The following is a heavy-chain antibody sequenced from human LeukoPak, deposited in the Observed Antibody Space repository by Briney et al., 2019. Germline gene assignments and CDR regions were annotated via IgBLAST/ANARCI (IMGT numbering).Heavy chain of an antibody. CDR2: IYYSGST. V-gene: IGHV4-59*08. J-gene: IGHJ4*02. Sequence: SETLSLTCTVSGGSISSYYWSWIRQPPGKGLEWIGYIYYSGSTNYNPSLKSRATISVDTSKNQFSLKLSSVTAADTAVYYCARVRSTTSTGFDYWGQGTLVTVSS. D-gene: IGHD2-2*01. CDR3: ARVRSTTSTGFDY. CDR1: GGSISSYY.